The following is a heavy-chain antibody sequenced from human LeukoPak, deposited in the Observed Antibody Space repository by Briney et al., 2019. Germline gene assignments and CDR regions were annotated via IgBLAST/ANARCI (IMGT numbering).Heavy chain of an antibody. Sequence: GGSLRLSCAASGFTVSSNYMSWVRQAPGKGLEWVSVIYSGGSTFYADSVKGRFSISRDNSKNTLYLQMNSLRADDTAVYYCAKVYWNNYYYDYWGQGTLVTVSS. V-gene: IGHV3-53*01. J-gene: IGHJ4*02. D-gene: IGHD1/OR15-1a*01. CDR2: IYSGGST. CDR3: AKVYWNNYYYDY. CDR1: GFTVSSNY.